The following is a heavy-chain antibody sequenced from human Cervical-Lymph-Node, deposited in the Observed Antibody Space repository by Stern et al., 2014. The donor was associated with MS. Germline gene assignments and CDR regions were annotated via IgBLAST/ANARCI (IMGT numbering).Heavy chain of an antibody. D-gene: IGHD3/OR15-3a*01. V-gene: IGHV1-46*01. CDR1: GYTFTDYY. CDR2: YNPSSGST. CDR3: ARGTGYSYYLDY. J-gene: IGHJ4*02. Sequence: QVQLVQSGAEVKKPGASVKVSCKASGYTFTDYYLHWVRQAPGQGLEWMGLYNPSSGSTTYAQKFQGSGAMTTESSTSTLYMELSSLRSDDTAFYYCARGTGYSYYLDYWGQGTLVTVSS.